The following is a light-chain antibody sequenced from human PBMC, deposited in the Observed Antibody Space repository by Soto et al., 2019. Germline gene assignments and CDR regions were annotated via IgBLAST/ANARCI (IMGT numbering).Light chain of an antibody. Sequence: QSVLTQPPSASGTPGQRVTISCSGSSSNIGSNTVNWYQQLPGTAPKLLIYSYNQRPSGIPDRFSGSKSGTSASLDIRGLQSEDEADYYCAAWDDSLNGYVFGTGTKLTVL. CDR2: SYN. V-gene: IGLV1-44*01. CDR3: AAWDDSLNGYV. CDR1: SSNIGSNT. J-gene: IGLJ1*01.